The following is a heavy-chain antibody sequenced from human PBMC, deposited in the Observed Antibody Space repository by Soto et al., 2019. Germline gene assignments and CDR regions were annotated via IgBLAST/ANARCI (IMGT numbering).Heavy chain of an antibody. V-gene: IGHV3-23*01. CDR3: ARDQLYYNDISGRPLNAFDV. D-gene: IGHD3-22*01. J-gene: IGHJ3*01. CDR2: ITGSGIST. Sequence: PGGSLRLSCAASGFTFSSYDMSWVRQAPGKGLEWVSGITGSGISTYYADSVKGRFTISRDNSKNSLYLQMNSLRAEDTAVYYCARDQLYYNDISGRPLNAFDVWGQGTMVTVSS. CDR1: GFTFSSYD.